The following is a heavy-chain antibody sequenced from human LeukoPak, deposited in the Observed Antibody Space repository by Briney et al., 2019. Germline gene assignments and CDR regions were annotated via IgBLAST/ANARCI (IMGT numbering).Heavy chain of an antibody. Sequence: SQTLSLTCAVSGGSISSGGYSWGWLRQPPGTGREWIGYIYYSGSTYYNPSLKSRVTISVDRSKNQFSLKLSSVTAADTAVYYCARGGSGSAIYYYYGMDVWGQGTTVTVSS. CDR1: GGSISSGGYS. J-gene: IGHJ6*02. CDR3: ARGGSGSAIYYYYGMDV. CDR2: IYYSGST. V-gene: IGHV4-30-2*01. D-gene: IGHD3-10*01.